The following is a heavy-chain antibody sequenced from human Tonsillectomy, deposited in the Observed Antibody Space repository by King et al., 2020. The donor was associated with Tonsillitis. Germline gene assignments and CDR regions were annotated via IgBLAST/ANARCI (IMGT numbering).Heavy chain of an antibody. CDR2: IYYSGST. J-gene: IGHJ5*02. CDR3: ASGILPGKLRYFDWLYYNWFDP. CDR1: GGSISSSSYY. V-gene: IGHV4-39*07. D-gene: IGHD3-9*01. Sequence: LQLQESGPGLVKPSETLSLTCTVSGGSISSSSYYWGWIRQPPGKGLEWIGSIYYSGSTYYNPSLKSRVTISVDTSKNQFSLKLSSVTAADTAVYYCASGILPGKLRYFDWLYYNWFDPWGQGTLVTGSS.